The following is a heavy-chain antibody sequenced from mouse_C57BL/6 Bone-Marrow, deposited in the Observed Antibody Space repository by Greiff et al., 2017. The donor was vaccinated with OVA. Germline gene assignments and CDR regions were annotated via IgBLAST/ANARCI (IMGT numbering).Heavy chain of an antibody. CDR2: INPSSGYT. D-gene: IGHD1-1*01. Sequence: VQLQESGAELAKPGASVKLSCKASGYTFTSYWMHWVKQRPGQGLEWIGYINPSSGYTKYNQKFKDKATLTADKSSSTAYMQLSSLTYEDSAVYYCAAFITTARGYFDYWGQGTTLPVSS. CDR1: GYTFTSYW. V-gene: IGHV1-7*01. J-gene: IGHJ2*01. CDR3: AAFITTARGYFDY.